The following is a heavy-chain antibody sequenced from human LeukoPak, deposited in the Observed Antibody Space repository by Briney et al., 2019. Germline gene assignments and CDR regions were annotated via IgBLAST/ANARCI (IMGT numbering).Heavy chain of an antibody. V-gene: IGHV4-34*01. CDR1: GGSFSGYY. Sequence: SETLSLTCAVYGGSFSGYYWSWIRQPPGKGLEWIGEINHSGSTNYNPSLKSRVTISVDTSKNQFSLKLSSVTAADTAVYYCARMRYSSGWYLVFDYWGQGTLVTVSS. CDR3: ARMRYSSGWYLVFDY. J-gene: IGHJ4*02. D-gene: IGHD6-19*01. CDR2: INHSGST.